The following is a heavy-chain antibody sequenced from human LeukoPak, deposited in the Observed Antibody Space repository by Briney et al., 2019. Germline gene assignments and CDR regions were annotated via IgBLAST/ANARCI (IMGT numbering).Heavy chain of an antibody. CDR1: GFTFSSYG. D-gene: IGHD2-21*02. V-gene: IGHV3-33*01. CDR3: ARDKGVVVTAIGYFDY. Sequence: GGSLRLSCAASGFTFSSYGVHWVRQAPGKGLEWVAVIWYDGSNKYYADSVKGRFTISRDNSKNTLYLQMNSLRAEDTAVYYCARDKGVVVTAIGYFDYWGQGTLVTVSS. CDR2: IWYDGSNK. J-gene: IGHJ4*02.